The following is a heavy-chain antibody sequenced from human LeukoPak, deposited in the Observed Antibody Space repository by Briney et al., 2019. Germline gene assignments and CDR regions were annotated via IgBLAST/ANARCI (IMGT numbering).Heavy chain of an antibody. D-gene: IGHD4-11*01. Sequence: GGSLRRSCAASGFTVSSNYMSWVRQAPGKGLEWVSVIYSGGSTYYADSVKGRFTISRDNSKNTLYLQMNSLRAEDTAVYYCAAAVTTRSSYYGMDVWGQGTTVTVSS. CDR3: AAAVTTRSSYYGMDV. CDR2: IYSGGST. V-gene: IGHV3-53*01. J-gene: IGHJ6*02. CDR1: GFTVSSNY.